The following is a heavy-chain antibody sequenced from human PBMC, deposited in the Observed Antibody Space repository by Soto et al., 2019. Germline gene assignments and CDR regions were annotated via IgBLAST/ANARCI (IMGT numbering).Heavy chain of an antibody. V-gene: IGHV1-18*04. CDR2: ISVYNGNT. CDR3: ARVTTTMIVVVIKGFDF. D-gene: IGHD3-22*01. Sequence: SVKVSCKASRYTFTSYGIGWVRQAPGQGLEWMGWISVYNGNTNYAQKLQGRVTMTTDTSTSTAYMELRSLRSDDTAVYYCARVTTTMIVVVIKGFDFWGQGTLVTVSS. CDR1: RYTFTSYG. J-gene: IGHJ4*02.